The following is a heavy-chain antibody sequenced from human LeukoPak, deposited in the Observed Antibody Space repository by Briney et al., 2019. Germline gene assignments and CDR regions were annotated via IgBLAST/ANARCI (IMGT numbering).Heavy chain of an antibody. D-gene: IGHD3-22*01. CDR3: ARERKYYYDSSGYGAKGAFDI. V-gene: IGHV3-64*01. Sequence: GGSLRLSCAASGFTFSSYAMHWVRQAPGKGLEYVSAISSNGGSTYYANSVKGRFTISRDNAKNSLYLQMNSLRAEDTAVYYCARERKYYYDSSGYGAKGAFDIWGQGTMVTVSS. CDR1: GFTFSSYA. J-gene: IGHJ3*02. CDR2: ISSNGGST.